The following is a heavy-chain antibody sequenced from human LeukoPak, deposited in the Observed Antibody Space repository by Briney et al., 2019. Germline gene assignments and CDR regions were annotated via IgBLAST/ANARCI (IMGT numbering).Heavy chain of an antibody. CDR3: ARDGWGGDTDVPDAFDI. J-gene: IGHJ3*02. D-gene: IGHD6-19*01. V-gene: IGHV3-21*04. CDR1: GFTFSSYS. CDR2: ISSSSSYI. Sequence: GGSLRLSCAASGFTFSSYSMNWVRQAPGKGLEWVSSISSSSSYIYYADSVKGRFTISRDNAKNSLYLQMNSLRAEDTAVYYCARDGWGGDTDVPDAFDIWGQGTMVTVSS.